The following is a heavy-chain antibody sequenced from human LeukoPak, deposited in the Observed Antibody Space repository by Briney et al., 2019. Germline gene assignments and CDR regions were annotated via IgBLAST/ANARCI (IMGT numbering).Heavy chain of an antibody. V-gene: IGHV3-7*01. CDR2: IKQDGSEK. CDR1: GFTFSSYW. J-gene: IGHJ4*02. Sequence: GGSLRLSCAASGFTFSSYWMTWVRQAPGEGLEWVANIKQDGSEKYYVDSVKGRFTISRDNAKNSLYLQMNSLRAEDTAVYYCARDGNYGDSHFDYWGQGTLVTVSS. CDR3: ARDGNYGDSHFDY. D-gene: IGHD4-17*01.